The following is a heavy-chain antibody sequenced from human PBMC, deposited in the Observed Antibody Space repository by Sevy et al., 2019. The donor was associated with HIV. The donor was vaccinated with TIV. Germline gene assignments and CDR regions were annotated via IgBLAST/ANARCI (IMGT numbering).Heavy chain of an antibody. D-gene: IGHD6-19*01. CDR2: ISGSGGST. CDR3: AKGYSSGWSYYYYYMDV. J-gene: IGHJ6*03. CDR1: GFTFSSYA. V-gene: IGHV3-23*01. Sequence: GGSLRLSCAASGFTFSSYAMSWVRQAPGKGLEWVSAISGSGGSTYYADSVMGRFTISRDNSKNTLYLQMNSLRAEDTAAYYCAKGYSSGWSYYYYYMDVWGKGTTVTVSS.